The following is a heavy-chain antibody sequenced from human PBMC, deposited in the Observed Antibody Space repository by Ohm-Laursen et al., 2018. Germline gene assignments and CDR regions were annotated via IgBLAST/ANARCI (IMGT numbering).Heavy chain of an antibody. CDR3: SNFDY. CDR2: IWSDERNA. Sequence: SLRLSCAALGFTLNSYGMHWVRQTPGKGLEWVAVIWSDERNAYYADSVKGRFTISRDNFKNTLYLQMNSLRAEDPAVYYCSNFDYWGQGTLVTVSS. CDR1: GFTLNSYG. V-gene: IGHV3-33*01. J-gene: IGHJ4*02. D-gene: IGHD6-13*01.